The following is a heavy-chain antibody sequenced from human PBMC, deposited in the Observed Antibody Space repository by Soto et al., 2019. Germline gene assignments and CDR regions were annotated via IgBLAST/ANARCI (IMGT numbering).Heavy chain of an antibody. V-gene: IGHV1-2*04. D-gene: IGHD1-1*01. CDR3: ARDPSPERRPLTYGMDV. CDR2: INPNSGGT. J-gene: IGHJ6*02. Sequence: GASVKVSCKASGYTFTGYYMHWVRQAPGQGLEWMGWINPNSGGTNYAQKFQGWVTMTRDTSISTAYMELSRLRSDDTAVYYCARDPSPERRPLTYGMDVWGQGTTVTVSS. CDR1: GYTFTGYY.